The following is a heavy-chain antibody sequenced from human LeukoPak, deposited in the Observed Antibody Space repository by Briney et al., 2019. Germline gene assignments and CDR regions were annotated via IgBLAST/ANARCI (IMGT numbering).Heavy chain of an antibody. CDR2: IYPDDSDT. J-gene: IGHJ4*02. D-gene: IGHD7-27*01. V-gene: IGHV5-51*01. CDR1: GYSFTNYW. CDR3: TLAHWGTPHNS. Sequence: GVSLQISCTGSGYSFTNYWIGWVRQMPGKGLEWMGIIYPDDSDTRYSPSFQGQVTPSADKSISTAYLQWSSLKASDTAIYYCTLAHWGTPHNSWGQGTLVTVSS.